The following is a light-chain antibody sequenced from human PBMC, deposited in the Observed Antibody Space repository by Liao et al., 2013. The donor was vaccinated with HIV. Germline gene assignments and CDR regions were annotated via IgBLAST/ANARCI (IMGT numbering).Light chain of an antibody. J-gene: IGLJ2*01. Sequence: SYELTQPPSVSVSPGQTASITCSGDKLGDKYACWYQQKPGQSPVLVIYQDSDRPSGIPERFSGSNSENTATLTISRAEAGDEADYFCQVWDSTSDHVVFGGGTKLTVL. CDR2: QDS. CDR1: KLGDKY. V-gene: IGLV3-1*01. CDR3: QVWDSTSDHVV.